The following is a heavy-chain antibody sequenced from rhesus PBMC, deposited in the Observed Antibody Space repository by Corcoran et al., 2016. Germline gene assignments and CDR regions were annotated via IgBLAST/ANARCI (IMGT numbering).Heavy chain of an antibody. V-gene: IGHV4-76*01. CDR2: IYDSSGST. D-gene: IGHD1-1*01. CDR3: ARGGGLELSFDY. Sequence: QVQLQESGPGVVTPSETLSLTCGVSGYSISSGYDWSWIRQSPGKGLEWIGYIYDSSGSTNYNPSLKNRVTISKETSKNQFSLKLSSVTAADTAVYYCARGGGLELSFDYWGQGVLVTVSS. J-gene: IGHJ4*01. CDR1: GYSISSGYD.